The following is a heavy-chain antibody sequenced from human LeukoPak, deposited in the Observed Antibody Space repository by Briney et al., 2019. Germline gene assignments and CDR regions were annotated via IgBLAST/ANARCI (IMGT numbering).Heavy chain of an antibody. D-gene: IGHD3-22*01. CDR1: GFTFSSYW. V-gene: IGHV3-7*01. J-gene: IGHJ4*02. Sequence: PGGSLRLSCAASGFTFSSYWMTWVRQAPGKGLEWVANIKQDGSEKYYVDSVKGRFTISRDNAKNSLYLQMNSLRAEDTAVCYCARGGYNYDNSGYSYSLGYWGQGTLVTVSS. CDR2: IKQDGSEK. CDR3: ARGGYNYDNSGYSYSLGY.